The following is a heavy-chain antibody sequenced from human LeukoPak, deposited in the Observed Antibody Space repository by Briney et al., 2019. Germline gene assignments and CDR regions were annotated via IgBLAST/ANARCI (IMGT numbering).Heavy chain of an antibody. J-gene: IGHJ4*02. CDR1: GYTFTSYY. CDR2: INPSGGST. D-gene: IGHD6-19*01. CDR3: ARDLMEDGIGYSSGWYGGDY. Sequence: ASVKVSCKASGYTFTSYYMHWVRQAPGQGLEWMGIINPSGGSTSYAQKFQGRVTMTRDTSTSTVYMELSSLRSEDTAVYYCARDLMEDGIGYSSGWYGGDYWGQGTLVTVSS. V-gene: IGHV1-46*01.